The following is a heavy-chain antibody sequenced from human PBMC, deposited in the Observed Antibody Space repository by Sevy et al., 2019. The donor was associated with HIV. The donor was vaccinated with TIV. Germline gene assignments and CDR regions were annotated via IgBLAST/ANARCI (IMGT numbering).Heavy chain of an antibody. CDR3: AKDRGSGSYGAFDAFDI. CDR1: GFTFSSYA. CDR2: IRGSGGST. V-gene: IGHV3-23*01. J-gene: IGHJ3*02. Sequence: GGSLRLSCAASGFTFSSYAMSWVRQAPGKGLEWVSAIRGSGGSTYYADSVKGRFTISRDNSKNTLYLQMNSLRAEDTAVYYCAKDRGSGSYGAFDAFDIWGQGTMVTVSS. D-gene: IGHD1-26*01.